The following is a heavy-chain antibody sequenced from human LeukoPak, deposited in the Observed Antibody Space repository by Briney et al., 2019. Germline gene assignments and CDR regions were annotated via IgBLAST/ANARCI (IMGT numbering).Heavy chain of an antibody. Sequence: GGSLRLSCAASGFTFSSYWMHWVRQAPGKRLVWVSRINSDGSSTSYADSVKGRFTISRDNAKNTLYLQMNSLRAEDTAVYYCARDYGYCSGGSCPRPDYWGQGTLVTVSS. D-gene: IGHD2-15*01. J-gene: IGHJ4*02. CDR1: GFTFSSYW. V-gene: IGHV3-74*01. CDR2: INSDGSST. CDR3: ARDYGYCSGGSCPRPDY.